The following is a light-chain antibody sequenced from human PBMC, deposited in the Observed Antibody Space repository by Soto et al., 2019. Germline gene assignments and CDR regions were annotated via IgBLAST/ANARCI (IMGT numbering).Light chain of an antibody. J-gene: IGKJ1*01. Sequence: DIQMTQSPSSLSASVGDRVTITCRARQSISSYLNWYQQKPGKAPKLLIYAASSLLSGVPSRFSGSGSGTDFNLPISSLPPEDFATYYCQQSYSSPTRTFGQGTKVEIK. CDR1: QSISSY. CDR3: QQSYSSPTRT. CDR2: AAS. V-gene: IGKV1-39*01.